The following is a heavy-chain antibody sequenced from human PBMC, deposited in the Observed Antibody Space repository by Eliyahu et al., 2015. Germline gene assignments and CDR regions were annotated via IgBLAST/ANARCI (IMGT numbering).Heavy chain of an antibody. J-gene: IGHJ4*02. V-gene: IGHV3-23*01. CDR2: VIGSGDYT. CDR3: AKSPTGSNSIDY. D-gene: IGHD1-26*01. Sequence: EVQLLESGGALVQPGGSLRLSCAASGFTFSTYAMSWVRQAPGKGLEWVXTVIGSGDYTYYADSVKGRFTISMDKSKNTVFLQMNSLRVGDTAVYYCAKSPTGSNSIDYWGQGTLVTVSS. CDR1: GFTFSTYA.